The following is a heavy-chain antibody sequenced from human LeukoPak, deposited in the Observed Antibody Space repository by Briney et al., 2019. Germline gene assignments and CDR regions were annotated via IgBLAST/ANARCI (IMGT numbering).Heavy chain of an antibody. CDR2: INSDGSST. CDR1: GFTFSSYW. D-gene: IGHD6-13*01. Sequence: SGGSLRLSCAVSGFTFSSYWMHWVRQAPGKGLVWVSGINSDGSSTSYAASVKGLYTISRHNAKNTLYLQKSSLRAEDTAVYYCARDRIAAAGEFDYWGQGTLVTVSS. CDR3: ARDRIAAAGEFDY. V-gene: IGHV3-74*01. J-gene: IGHJ4*02.